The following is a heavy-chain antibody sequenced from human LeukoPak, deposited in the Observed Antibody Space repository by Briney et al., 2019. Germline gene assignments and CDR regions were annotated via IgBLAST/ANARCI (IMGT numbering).Heavy chain of an antibody. CDR1: GGSISNYY. CDR3: ARGLEVRADSGLDHWG. Sequence: PSQTLSIPCTVSGGSISNYYWSWIRQPAGKGLEWIGRIYSSESTDYNPSLKSRVTMSVDTSKNQFSVKVKSVTAADTAVYYCARGLEVRADSGLDHWGRGQGTLVSAAS. V-gene: IGHV4-4*07. J-gene: IGHJ4*02. D-gene: IGHD7-27*01. CDR2: IYSSEST.